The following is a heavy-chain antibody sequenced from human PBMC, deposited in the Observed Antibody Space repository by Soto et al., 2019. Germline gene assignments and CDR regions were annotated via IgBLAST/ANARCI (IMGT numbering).Heavy chain of an antibody. Sequence: GGSLRLSCAASGFTFSSYGMHWVRQAPGKGLEWVAVISYDGSNKYYADSVKGRFTISRDNSKNTLYLQMNSLRAEDTAVYYCAKSCGGSCYSLLYWGQGTLVTVSS. CDR1: GFTFSSYG. D-gene: IGHD2-15*01. CDR2: ISYDGSNK. CDR3: AKSCGGSCYSLLY. J-gene: IGHJ4*02. V-gene: IGHV3-30*18.